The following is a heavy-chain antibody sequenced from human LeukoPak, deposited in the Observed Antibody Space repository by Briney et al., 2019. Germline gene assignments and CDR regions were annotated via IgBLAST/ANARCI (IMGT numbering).Heavy chain of an antibody. V-gene: IGHV3-30*02. CDR3: AKGGERRGYYYYYYMDV. CDR2: IRYDGSNK. Sequence: GGSLRLSCAASGFTFSSYGMHWVRQAPGKGLEWVAFIRYDGSNKYYADSVKGRFTISRDNSKNTLYLQMNSLRAEDTAVYYCAKGGERRGYYYYYYMDVWGKGTTVTISS. J-gene: IGHJ6*03. D-gene: IGHD1-1*01. CDR1: GFTFSSYG.